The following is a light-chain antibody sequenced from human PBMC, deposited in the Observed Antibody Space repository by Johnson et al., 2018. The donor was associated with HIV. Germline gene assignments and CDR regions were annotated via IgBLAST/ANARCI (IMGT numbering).Light chain of an antibody. V-gene: IGLV1-51*01. CDR3: GTWDSSLIVYV. J-gene: IGLJ1*01. CDR2: DNN. Sequence: QSVLTQPPSVSAAPGQKVTISCSGSSSNIGNNYVSWYQQLPGTAPKLLIYDNNKRPSGIPDRFSGSKSGTSATLGINGLQTGEEADYYCGTWDSSLIVYVFGTGTKVTVL. CDR1: SSNIGNNY.